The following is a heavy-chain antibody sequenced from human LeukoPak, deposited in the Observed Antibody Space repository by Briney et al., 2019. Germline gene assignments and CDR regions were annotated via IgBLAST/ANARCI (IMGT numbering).Heavy chain of an antibody. CDR2: ISGSGGGS. J-gene: IGHJ4*02. CDR1: GFTFSGYT. V-gene: IGHV3-23*01. CDR3: AKEPANSYYFDY. D-gene: IGHD5-24*01. Sequence: GGSLRLSCAASGFTFSGYTLSWVRQAPGKGLEWVSGISGSGGGSNYADSVRGRFTISRDNSKNTLYLQMNSLRAEDTAVYYCAKEPANSYYFDYWGQGTLVTVSS.